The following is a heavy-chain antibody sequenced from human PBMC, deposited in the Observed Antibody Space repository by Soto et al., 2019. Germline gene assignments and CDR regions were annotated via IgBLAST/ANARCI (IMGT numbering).Heavy chain of an antibody. V-gene: IGHV3-33*01. CDR3: ARAGSSSWYGDWYYYYGMDV. CDR1: GFTLSSYG. CDR2: IWYDGSNK. Sequence: PGGSLRLSCAASGFTLSSYGMHWVRQAPGKGLEWVAVIWYDGSNKYYADSVKGRFTISRDNSKNTLYLQMNSLRAEDTAVYYCARAGSSSWYGDWYYYYGMDVWGQGTTVTVSS. J-gene: IGHJ6*02. D-gene: IGHD6-13*01.